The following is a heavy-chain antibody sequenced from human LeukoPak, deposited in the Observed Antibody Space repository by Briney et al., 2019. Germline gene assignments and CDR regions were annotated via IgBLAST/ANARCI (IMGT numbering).Heavy chain of an antibody. CDR2: VYYSGST. D-gene: IGHD6-13*01. CDR3: ARDQQYYYYMDV. Sequence: SETLSLTCTVSDGSISSDYWSWIRQPPGKGLEWIGCVYYSGSTNYSPSLKSRVTISLDTSKNQFSLKLSSVTAADTAVYYCARDQQYYYYMDVWGKGTTVTVSS. V-gene: IGHV4-59*12. CDR1: DGSISSDY. J-gene: IGHJ6*03.